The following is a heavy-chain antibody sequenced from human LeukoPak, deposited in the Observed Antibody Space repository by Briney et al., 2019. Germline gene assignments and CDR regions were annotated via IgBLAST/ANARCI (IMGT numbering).Heavy chain of an antibody. J-gene: IGHJ4*02. Sequence: GASVKVSCNASGYTFTSYGISWVRQAPGQGLEWMGWISAYNGNTNYAQKLQGRVTMTTDTSTSTAYVELRSLRSDDTAVYYCARGEYSSSSSSLVPFDYWGQGTLVTVSS. CDR3: ARGEYSSSSSSLVPFDY. V-gene: IGHV1-18*01. D-gene: IGHD6-6*01. CDR1: GYTFTSYG. CDR2: ISAYNGNT.